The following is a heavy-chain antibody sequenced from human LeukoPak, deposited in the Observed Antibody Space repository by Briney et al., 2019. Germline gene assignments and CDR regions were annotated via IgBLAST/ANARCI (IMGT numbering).Heavy chain of an antibody. J-gene: IGHJ4*02. CDR3: ARDLCHGGSCFHFDS. V-gene: IGHV1-2*02. CDR1: GYTFTDYY. Sequence: ASVKVSCRASGYTFTDYYVHGVRQAPGQGREWLDWINPDSGATNFAQRFQGRVTMTRDTSVNTAHMELNNLRSDDTAIYYCARDLCHGGSCFHFDSWGQGTLVTVSS. D-gene: IGHD2-15*01. CDR2: INPDSGAT.